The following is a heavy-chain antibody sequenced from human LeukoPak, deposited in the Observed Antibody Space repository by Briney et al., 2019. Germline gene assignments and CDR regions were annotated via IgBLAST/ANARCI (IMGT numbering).Heavy chain of an antibody. Sequence: GGSLRLSCAASGFTFSNYGMHWVRQAPGKGLEWVAVISYDGSNKYYTDSVKGRFTISRENAKNSLYLQMNSLRAGDTAVYYCARGGDRDYWGQGTLVTVSS. CDR3: ARGGDRDY. J-gene: IGHJ4*02. CDR1: GFTFSNYG. CDR2: ISYDGSNK. V-gene: IGHV3-30*03.